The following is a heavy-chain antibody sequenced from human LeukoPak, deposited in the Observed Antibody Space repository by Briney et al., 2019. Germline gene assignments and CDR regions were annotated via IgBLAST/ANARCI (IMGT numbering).Heavy chain of an antibody. CDR3: AARVAAVGTHFDY. D-gene: IGHD6-13*01. Sequence: ASVKVSCKASGFTFTSSAMQWVRQARGQRLEWIGWIVVGSGNTNYAQKFQERVTITRDMSTSTAYMELSSLRSEDTAVYYCAARVAAVGTHFDYWGQGTLVTVSS. V-gene: IGHV1-58*02. CDR1: GFTFTSSA. J-gene: IGHJ4*02. CDR2: IVVGSGNT.